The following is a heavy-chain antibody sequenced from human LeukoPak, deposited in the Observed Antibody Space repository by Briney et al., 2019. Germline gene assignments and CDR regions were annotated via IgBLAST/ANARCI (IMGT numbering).Heavy chain of an antibody. D-gene: IGHD5-18*01. CDR3: ARQVWVDTAMVNPFDY. J-gene: IGHJ4*02. CDR2: IYPGDSDT. V-gene: IGHV5-51*01. CDR1: GYSFTSYW. Sequence: GESLKISCKGSGYSFTSYWIGWVRQMPGKGLEWMGIIYPGDSDTRYSPSFQGQVTISADKSISTAYLQWSSLKASDTAMYYCARQVWVDTAMVNPFDYWGQGTLVTVSS.